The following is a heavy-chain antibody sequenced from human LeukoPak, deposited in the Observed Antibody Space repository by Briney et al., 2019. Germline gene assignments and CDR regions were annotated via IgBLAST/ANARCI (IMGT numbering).Heavy chain of an antibody. CDR2: IYPGGAET. J-gene: IGHJ3*02. CDR3: ARPYCSSTSCYQDVFDI. Sequence: GAALQISSNSAGCAFVSCWIGWWRRMPGEGGVGMAGIYPGGAETSYSPSFQGQVTISADKSINTSYLQWSSLTASDTAMYYCARPYCSSTSCYQDVFDIWGQATMVTASS. CDR1: GCAFVSCW. V-gene: IGHV5-51*01. D-gene: IGHD2-2*01.